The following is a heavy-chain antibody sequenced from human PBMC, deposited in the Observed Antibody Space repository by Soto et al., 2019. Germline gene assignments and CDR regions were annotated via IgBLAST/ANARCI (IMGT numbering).Heavy chain of an antibody. V-gene: IGHV3-11*01. CDR1: GFTFSDYY. D-gene: IGHD3-3*01. J-gene: IGHJ6*03. CDR2: ISSSGSTI. Sequence: PGGSLRLSCAASGFTFSDYYMSWIRQAPGKGLEWVSYISSSGSTIYYADSVKGRFTISRDNAKNSLYLQMNSLRAEDTAVYYCARETDTPKSTKLRFLEWSNPENMDVWGKGTTVTVSS. CDR3: ARETDTPKSTKLRFLEWSNPENMDV.